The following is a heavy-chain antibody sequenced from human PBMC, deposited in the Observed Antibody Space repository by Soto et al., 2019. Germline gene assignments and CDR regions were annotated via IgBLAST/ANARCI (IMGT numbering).Heavy chain of an antibody. Sequence: GASVKVSCKASGYTFTSYGISWVRQAPGQGLEWMGWISAYNGNTNYAQKLQGRVTITTDTSTSTAYMELRSLRSDDTAVYYCARGVVYYDILTGYQEDYYYYMDVWGKGTTVTVSS. CDR2: ISAYNGNT. CDR1: GYTFTSYG. J-gene: IGHJ6*03. D-gene: IGHD3-9*01. CDR3: ARGVVYYDILTGYQEDYYYYMDV. V-gene: IGHV1-18*01.